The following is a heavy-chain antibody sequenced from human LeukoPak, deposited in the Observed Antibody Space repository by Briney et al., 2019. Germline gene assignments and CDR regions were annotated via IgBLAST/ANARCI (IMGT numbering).Heavy chain of an antibody. CDR1: GFTFTNYW. Sequence: GGSLRLSCAASGFTFTNYWMSWVRQAPGKGLEGVANIKQDGSDKYYVDSVKGRFTISRDNAKNSLYLKMNSLRAEDTAVYNCARDLVWGGIVATTYFDYWGQGILVTVYS. V-gene: IGHV3-7*03. J-gene: IGHJ4*02. CDR3: ARDLVWGGIVATTYFDY. CDR2: IKQDGSDK. D-gene: IGHD5-12*01.